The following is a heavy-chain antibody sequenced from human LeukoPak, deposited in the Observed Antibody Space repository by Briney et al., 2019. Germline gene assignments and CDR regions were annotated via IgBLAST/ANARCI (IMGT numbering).Heavy chain of an antibody. CDR3: ARETLTTYYDILTGHDAFDI. J-gene: IGHJ3*02. Sequence: SETLSLTCTVSGGSISSYYWSWIRQPPGKGLEWIGYIYYSGSTNYNPSLKSRVTISVDTSKNQFSLKLSSVTAADTAVYYCARETLTTYYDILTGHDAFDIWGQGTMVTVSS. D-gene: IGHD3-9*01. CDR1: GGSISSYY. V-gene: IGHV4-59*01. CDR2: IYYSGST.